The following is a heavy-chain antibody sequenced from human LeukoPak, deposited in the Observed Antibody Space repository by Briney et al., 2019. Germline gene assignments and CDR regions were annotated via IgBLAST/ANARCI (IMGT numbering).Heavy chain of an antibody. Sequence: GESLKISCKGAGYSFTNYWIGWVRQMPGKGLEWMGIIYPGDSDTRYSPSFQGQVTISADKSISNAYLQWSSLKASDTAMYYCARGDYGDFRVFYTLFDYWGQGTLVTVSS. CDR2: IYPGDSDT. J-gene: IGHJ4*02. D-gene: IGHD4-17*01. CDR3: ARGDYGDFRVFYTLFDY. CDR1: GYSFTNYW. V-gene: IGHV5-51*01.